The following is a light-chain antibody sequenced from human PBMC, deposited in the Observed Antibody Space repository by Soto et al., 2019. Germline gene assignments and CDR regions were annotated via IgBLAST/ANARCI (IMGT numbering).Light chain of an antibody. Sequence: EIVLTQSPGTLSLSPGERATLSCRTSQSVSSSYLAWYQQKPGQAPRLLIYGASSRATGIPGRFSGSGSGTDFTLTISRLEPEDFAVYYCQQHGSSPQTFGQGTKVEIK. CDR2: GAS. J-gene: IGKJ1*01. CDR3: QQHGSSPQT. CDR1: QSVSSSY. V-gene: IGKV3-20*01.